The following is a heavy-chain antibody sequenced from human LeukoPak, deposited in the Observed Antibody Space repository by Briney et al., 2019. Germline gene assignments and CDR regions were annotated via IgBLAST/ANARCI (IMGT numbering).Heavy chain of an antibody. D-gene: IGHD6-13*01. V-gene: IGHV3-9*02. J-gene: IGHJ6*02. CDR3: ARAAAGSYYYYYGMDV. Sequence: AGRSLRLSCAASGFTSDDYAMHWVRQAPGKGLEWVSGISWNSGSIGYADSVKGRFTISRDNAKNSLYLQMNSLRAEDTALYYCARAAAGSYYYYYGMDVWGQGTTVTVSS. CDR2: ISWNSGSI. CDR1: GFTSDDYA.